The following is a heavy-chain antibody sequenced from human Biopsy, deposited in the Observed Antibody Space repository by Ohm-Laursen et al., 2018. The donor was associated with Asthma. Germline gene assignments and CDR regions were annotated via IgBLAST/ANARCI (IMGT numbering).Heavy chain of an antibody. CDR1: GGSISSFY. D-gene: IGHD6-19*01. V-gene: IGHV4-59*01. CDR2: VYWTGST. J-gene: IGHJ4*02. Sequence: SGTLSLTCSVYGGSISSFYWSWIRQSPEKGLEWMGYVYWTGSTNYNPSLKSRVTMSVDTSKNRMFLELTSVTAADTAIYYCVRAVRNEQWLAPFDYWGQGKPVTVSS. CDR3: VRAVRNEQWLAPFDY.